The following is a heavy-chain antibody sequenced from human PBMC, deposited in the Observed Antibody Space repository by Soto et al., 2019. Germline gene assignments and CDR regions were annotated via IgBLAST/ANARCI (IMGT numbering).Heavy chain of an antibody. V-gene: IGHV4-31*03. CDR2: IYYSGST. J-gene: IGHJ5*02. CDR3: ARSVFP. Sequence: QVQLQESGPGLVKPSQTLSLTCTVSGGSISSGDYYWSWTRQHPGKGLEWIRYIYYSGSTYYNPALKSGLTTSVDTSKNQSSLKLSSVTAADTAIYYCARSVFPWGQGTLVSVSS. CDR1: GGSISSGDYY.